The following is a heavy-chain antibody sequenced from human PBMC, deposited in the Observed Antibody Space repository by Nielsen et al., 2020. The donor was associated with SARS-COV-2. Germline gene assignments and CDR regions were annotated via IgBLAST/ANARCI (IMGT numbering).Heavy chain of an antibody. Sequence: ASVKVSCKASGYTFTSYYMHWVRQAPGQGLEWMGIINPSGGSTSYAQKFQGRVTMTRDTSTSTVYMELSSLRSEDTAVYYCARGDIVATINFATPGGYWGQGTLVTVSS. CDR2: INPSGGST. CDR3: ARGDIVATINFATPGGY. J-gene: IGHJ4*02. CDR1: GYTFTSYY. V-gene: IGHV1-46*01. D-gene: IGHD5-12*01.